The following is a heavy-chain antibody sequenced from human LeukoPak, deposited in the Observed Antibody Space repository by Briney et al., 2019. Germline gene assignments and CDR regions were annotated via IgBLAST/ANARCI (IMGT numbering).Heavy chain of an antibody. D-gene: IGHD5-12*01. CDR2: IYSGGST. J-gene: IGHJ4*02. V-gene: IGHV3-66*01. Sequence: GGSLRLSCAASGFTVSSNYMSWVRQAPGKGLEWVSVIYSGGSTYYADSVKGRFTISRDNSKNTLYLQMNSLRAEDTAVYYCARVGNSGYDLPFDYWGQGTLVTVSS. CDR3: ARVGNSGYDLPFDY. CDR1: GFTVSSNY.